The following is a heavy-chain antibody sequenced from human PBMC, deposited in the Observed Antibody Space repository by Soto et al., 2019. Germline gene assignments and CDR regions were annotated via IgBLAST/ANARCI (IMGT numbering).Heavy chain of an antibody. V-gene: IGHV3-30-3*01. D-gene: IGHD3-16*02. Sequence: VGSLRLSCASSVFTFSSYAMHWVRQSPGKGLEWVAVISYDGSNKYYADSVKGRFTISRDNSKNTLYLQMNSLRAEDTAVYYCARDYPAFDVWGQGTMVIVSS. J-gene: IGHJ3*01. CDR3: ARDYPAFDV. CDR2: ISYDGSNK. CDR1: VFTFSSYA.